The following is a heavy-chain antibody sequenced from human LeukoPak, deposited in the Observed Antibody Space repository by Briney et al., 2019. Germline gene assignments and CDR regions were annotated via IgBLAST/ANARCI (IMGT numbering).Heavy chain of an antibody. D-gene: IGHD4-17*01. CDR2: IYYSGST. Sequence: SETLSLTCTVSGGSISSGDYYWSWIRQPPGKGLEWIGYIYYSGSTYYNPSLKSRVTISVDTSNNQFSLRLSSVTAADTAVYYCAREALRPSRWFDPWGQGTLVTVSS. CDR1: GGSISSGDYY. J-gene: IGHJ5*02. V-gene: IGHV4-30-4*01. CDR3: AREALRPSRWFDP.